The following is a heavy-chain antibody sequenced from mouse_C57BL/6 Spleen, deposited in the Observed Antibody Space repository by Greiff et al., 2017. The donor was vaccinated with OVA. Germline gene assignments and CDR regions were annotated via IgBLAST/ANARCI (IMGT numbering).Heavy chain of an antibody. Sequence: EVHLVESGGGLVQPKGSLKLSCAASGFSFNTYAMNWVRQAPGKGLEWVARIRSKSNNYATYYADSVKDRFTISRDDSESMLYLQMNNLKTEDTAMYYCVRHPHGDYGSSYWFAYWGQGTLVTVSA. V-gene: IGHV10-1*01. D-gene: IGHD1-1*01. CDR2: IRSKSNNYAT. CDR3: VRHPHGDYGSSYWFAY. J-gene: IGHJ3*01. CDR1: GFSFNTYA.